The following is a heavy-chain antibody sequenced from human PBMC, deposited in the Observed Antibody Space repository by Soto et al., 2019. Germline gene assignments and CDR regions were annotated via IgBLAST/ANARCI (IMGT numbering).Heavy chain of an antibody. V-gene: IGHV5-10-1*01. J-gene: IGHJ3*02. CDR1: GYIFTDYW. Sequence: GESLKISCKGSGYIFTDYWISWVRQMPGKGLEWMGRIDPSDSYTTYSPSFQGHVTISADRSISTASLQWSSLMASDTAVYYCAREYYDSSGYYRFTAFDIWGQGTMVTVSS. D-gene: IGHD3-22*01. CDR3: AREYYDSSGYYRFTAFDI. CDR2: IDPSDSYT.